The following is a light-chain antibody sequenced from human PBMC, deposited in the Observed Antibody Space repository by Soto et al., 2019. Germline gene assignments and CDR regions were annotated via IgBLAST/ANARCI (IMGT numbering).Light chain of an antibody. CDR3: CSYAGSNNIL. CDR1: SSDVGDYDY. Sequence: QPVLTQPRSVSGSPGQSVTISCTVTSSDVGDYDYVSWYQQHPGKAPKLMIYDVTKRPSGVPDRFSGSKSGNTASLTISGLQAEDEADYYCCSYAGSNNILFGGGTKVTVL. CDR2: DVT. V-gene: IGLV2-11*01. J-gene: IGLJ2*01.